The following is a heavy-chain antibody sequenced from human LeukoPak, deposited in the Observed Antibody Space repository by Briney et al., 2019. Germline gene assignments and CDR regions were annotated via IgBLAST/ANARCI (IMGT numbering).Heavy chain of an antibody. CDR2: IYYSGST. V-gene: IGHV4-39*07. Sequence: SETLSLTCTVSGGSISSSSYYWGWIRQPPGKGLEWIGSIYYSGSTYYNPSLKSRVTISVDTSKNQFSLKLSSVTAADTAVYYCARDLPKWELLPRGDRDAFDIWGQGTMVTVSS. CDR1: GGSISSSSYY. CDR3: ARDLPKWELLPRGDRDAFDI. J-gene: IGHJ3*02. D-gene: IGHD1-26*01.